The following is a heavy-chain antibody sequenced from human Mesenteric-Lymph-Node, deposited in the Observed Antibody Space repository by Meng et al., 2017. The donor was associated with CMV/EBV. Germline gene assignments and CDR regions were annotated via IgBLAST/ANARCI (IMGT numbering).Heavy chain of an antibody. J-gene: IGHJ4*02. D-gene: IGHD2-15*01. CDR3: ARGGGSQSGYLSD. Sequence: ASVKVSCKASGYTFTGYYMHWVRQAPGQGLEWMGWINPNSGGTNYAQKFQGRVTMTRDTSISTAYMELSRLRSDDTAVYYRARGGGSQSGYLSDWGQGTLVTVSS. CDR2: INPNSGGT. V-gene: IGHV1-2*02. CDR1: GYTFTGYY.